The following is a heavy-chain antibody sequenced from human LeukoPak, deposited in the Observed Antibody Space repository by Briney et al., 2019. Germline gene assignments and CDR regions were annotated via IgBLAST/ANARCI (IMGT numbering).Heavy chain of an antibody. CDR3: ARSAFLVTAPGLYYFDY. CDR1: GGSISSYY. D-gene: IGHD6-13*01. V-gene: IGHV4-4*07. Sequence: IPSETLSLTCTVSGGSISSYYWSWIRQPAGKGLEWIGHIYNSGSTNYNPSLKGRVTMSVATSKNQFFLHLSSVTAADTAVYYCARSAFLVTAPGLYYFDYWGQGTLVAVSS. CDR2: IYNSGST. J-gene: IGHJ4*02.